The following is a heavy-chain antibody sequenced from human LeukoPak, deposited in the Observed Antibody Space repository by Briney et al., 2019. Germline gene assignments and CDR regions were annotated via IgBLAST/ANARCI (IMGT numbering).Heavy chain of an antibody. CDR3: ARGQLRPYSSSWSNWFDP. D-gene: IGHD6-13*01. CDR1: GGSISSYY. CDR2: IYYSGST. V-gene: IGHV4-59*01. J-gene: IGHJ5*02. Sequence: PSETLSLTCTVSGGSISSYYWSWIRQPPGKGLEWIGYIYYSGSTNYNPSLKSRVTISVDTSKNQFSLKLSSVTAADTAVYYCARGQLRPYSSSWSNWFDPWGQGTLVTVSS.